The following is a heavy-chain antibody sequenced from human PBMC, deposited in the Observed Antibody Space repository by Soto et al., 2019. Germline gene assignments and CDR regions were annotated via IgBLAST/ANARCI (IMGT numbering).Heavy chain of an antibody. Sequence: SEILSLNCAVSDGCIARGCYSWSWNRQPPGKGLEWIGYIYHSGSTYYNPSLESRVTISVDTSKNQFSLKLSSVTAADTAVYYCARRGYYAISAFDIWGQGTMVTVSS. D-gene: IGHD2-8*01. CDR2: IYHSGST. CDR1: DGCIARGCYS. CDR3: ARRGYYAISAFDI. V-gene: IGHV4-30-2*03. J-gene: IGHJ3*02.